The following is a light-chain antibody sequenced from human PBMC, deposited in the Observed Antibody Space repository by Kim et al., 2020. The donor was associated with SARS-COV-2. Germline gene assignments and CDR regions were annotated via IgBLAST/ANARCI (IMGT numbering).Light chain of an antibody. Sequence: EIVMTQSPATLSVSPGERATLSCRASQSVSTNLAWYQLQPGRSPRLLIYGASTRAAGIPARFSGSGSGTEFTLTISSLQSEDFALYYCHQYNDWPPGDTFGQGNKLEI. V-gene: IGKV3-15*01. CDR3: HQYNDWPPGDT. J-gene: IGKJ2*01. CDR1: QSVSTN. CDR2: GAS.